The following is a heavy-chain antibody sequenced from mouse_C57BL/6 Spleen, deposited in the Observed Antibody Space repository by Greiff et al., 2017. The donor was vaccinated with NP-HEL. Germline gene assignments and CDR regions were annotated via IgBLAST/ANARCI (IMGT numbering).Heavy chain of an antibody. V-gene: IGHV3-6*01. CDR2: ISYDGSN. D-gene: IGHD1-1*01. J-gene: IGHJ4*01. Sequence: EVQLQQSGPGLVKPSQSLSLTCSVSGYSITSGYYWYLIRQFPGNQLEWMGYISYDGSNNYNPSLKNRISITRDTSKNHFFLKLNSVTTEDTATYYCARETTVVATDAMDYWGQGTSVTVSS. CDR3: ARETTVVATDAMDY. CDR1: GYSITSGYY.